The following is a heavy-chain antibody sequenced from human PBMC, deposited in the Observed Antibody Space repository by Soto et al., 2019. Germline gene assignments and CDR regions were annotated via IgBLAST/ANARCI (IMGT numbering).Heavy chain of an antibody. CDR3: AAGEKSGYYGFDV. V-gene: IGHV1-69*01. CDR1: GGTFSSFV. J-gene: IGHJ6*02. Sequence: QVQLVQSGAEVKKPGSSVRVSCKASGGTFSSFVVNWVRQAPGQGLEWMGETIPIFASANYAQNFQGRVAINSDDFTNTVYMELSNLRSDDAAVYYCAAGEKSGYYGFDVWGQGTTVIVSS. D-gene: IGHD3-16*01. CDR2: TIPIFASA.